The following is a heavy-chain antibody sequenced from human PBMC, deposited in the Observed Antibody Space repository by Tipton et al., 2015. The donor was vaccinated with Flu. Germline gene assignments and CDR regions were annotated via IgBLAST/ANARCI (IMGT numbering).Heavy chain of an antibody. CDR2: IWYDGSNK. D-gene: IGHD1-1*01. Sequence: SLRLSCAASGFTFSSYGMHWVRQAPGKGLEWVAVIWYDGSNKYYADSVKGRFTISRDNSKNTLYLQMNSLRAGDTALYYCARDLYRTGTPGYQSHSSGMVVLCQGTTVTVSS. V-gene: IGHV3-33*01. CDR1: GFTFSSYG. CDR3: ARDLYRTGTPGYQSHSSGMVV. J-gene: IGHJ6*02.